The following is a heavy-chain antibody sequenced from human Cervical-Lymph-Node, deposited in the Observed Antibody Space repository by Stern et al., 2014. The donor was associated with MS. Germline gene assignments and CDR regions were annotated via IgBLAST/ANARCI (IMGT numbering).Heavy chain of an antibody. CDR1: GFTFRSYS. J-gene: IGHJ4*02. CDR2: ISRSSRYI. V-gene: IGHV3-21*01. Sequence: VQLVESGGGLVKPGGSLRLSCAASGFTFRSYSMNWVRQAPGKGLEWVSSISRSSRYIYYADSAKGRFTISRDNAKNSLYLQMNSLRAEDTAVYYCARTGEMATIGDYWGQGTLVTVSS. CDR3: ARTGEMATIGDY. D-gene: IGHD5-24*01.